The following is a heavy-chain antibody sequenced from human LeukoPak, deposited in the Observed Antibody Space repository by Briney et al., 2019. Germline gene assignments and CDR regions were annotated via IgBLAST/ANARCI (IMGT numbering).Heavy chain of an antibody. Sequence: SEALSLTCSVSGYSISSGYWWGWIRQPPGKGLEWIGNIYHSGSTYFKSSLKRRVTMSVDTSKNQFSLKRYSVTAADTAGYYCARVAGWSPIDYWGQGTLVTVSS. J-gene: IGHJ4*02. D-gene: IGHD2-15*01. V-gene: IGHV4-38-2*02. CDR1: GYSISSGYW. CDR2: IYHSGST. CDR3: ARVAGWSPIDY.